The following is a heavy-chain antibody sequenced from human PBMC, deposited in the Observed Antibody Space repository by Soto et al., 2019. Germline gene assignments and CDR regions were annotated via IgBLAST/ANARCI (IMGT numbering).Heavy chain of an antibody. CDR3: ARLLKPTIPTDYGMDV. D-gene: IGHD5-12*01. J-gene: IGHJ6*02. CDR1: GYVFSTYW. Sequence: GESLKISCEGSGYVFSTYWIGWVRKVPGRGLEWMGIIYPGDSDTRYSPSFEGQVTISADKSLSTAYLQWSSLKASDTAVYYCARLLKPTIPTDYGMDVWGQGTTVTV. V-gene: IGHV5-51*01. CDR2: IYPGDSDT.